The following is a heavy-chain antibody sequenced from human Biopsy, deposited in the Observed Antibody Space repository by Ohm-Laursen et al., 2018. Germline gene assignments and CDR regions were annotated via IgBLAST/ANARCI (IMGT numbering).Heavy chain of an antibody. CDR3: ARHPTGFWFDP. CDR2: VFHSGIT. V-gene: IGHV4-39*01. Sequence: SETLSLTCTVSGGSASSNVHYWAWIRQPPGKGLECIGTVFHSGITFYNPSLKSRVTISIDTSKNQFSLNLSSVTAADTAVYYCARHPTGFWFDPWSQGTLVTVSS. J-gene: IGHJ5*02. CDR1: GGSASSNVHY.